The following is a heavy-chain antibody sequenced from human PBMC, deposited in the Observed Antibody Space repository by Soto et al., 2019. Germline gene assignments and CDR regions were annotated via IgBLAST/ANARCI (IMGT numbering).Heavy chain of an antibody. J-gene: IGHJ6*02. Sequence: ALRLSCAASGFTFSSYAMHWVRQAPGKGLEWVAVISYDGSNKYYADSVKGRFTISRDNSKNTLYLQMNSLRAEDTAVYYCARSYYDFWSGYYTNYYYGMDVWGQGTTVTVSS. V-gene: IGHV3-30-3*01. CDR2: ISYDGSNK. CDR3: ARSYYDFWSGYYTNYYYGMDV. D-gene: IGHD3-3*01. CDR1: GFTFSSYA.